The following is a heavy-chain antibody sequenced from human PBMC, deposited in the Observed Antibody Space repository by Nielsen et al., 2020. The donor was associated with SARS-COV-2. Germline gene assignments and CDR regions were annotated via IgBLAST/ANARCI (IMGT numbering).Heavy chain of an antibody. Sequence: GESLKISCAGSGFTFSNYAMSWVRQAPGKGLEWVSAISGSGGSTYYADSVKGRFTISRDNSKNTLYLQMNSLRAEDTAVYYCAKASYYSTSCDRGDCLQDYFDYWGQGTLVTVSS. V-gene: IGHV3-23*01. CDR1: GFTFSNYA. J-gene: IGHJ4*02. CDR3: AKASYYSTSCDRGDCLQDYFDY. D-gene: IGHD2-2*01. CDR2: ISGSGGST.